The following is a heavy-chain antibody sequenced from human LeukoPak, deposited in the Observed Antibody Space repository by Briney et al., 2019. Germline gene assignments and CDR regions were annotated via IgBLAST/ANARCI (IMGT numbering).Heavy chain of an antibody. CDR3: ARGSGMGDY. J-gene: IGHJ4*02. CDR2: INSDGSTT. CDR1: GFTFSTYW. D-gene: IGHD1-14*01. Sequence: GSLRLSCAASGFTFSTYWMHWVRQVPGKGLVWVSRINSDGSTTNYADSVKGRFTISRDNAKNTLYLQMNSPRAEDTAVYYCARGSGMGDYWGQGTLVTVSS. V-gene: IGHV3-74*01.